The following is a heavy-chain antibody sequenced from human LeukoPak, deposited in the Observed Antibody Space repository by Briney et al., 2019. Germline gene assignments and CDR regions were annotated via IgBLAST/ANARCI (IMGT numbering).Heavy chain of an antibody. Sequence: RGSLRLSCAASGFTFSSYEMNWVRQDPGTRREWVSYISSSGSTIYYADSVKGRFTISRDNAKNSLYLQMNSLRAEDTAVYYCARDEKVTTLGKEAWGQGTLVTVSS. V-gene: IGHV3-48*03. CDR2: ISSSGSTI. D-gene: IGHD4-23*01. J-gene: IGHJ5*02. CDR1: GFTFSSYE. CDR3: ARDEKVTTLGKEA.